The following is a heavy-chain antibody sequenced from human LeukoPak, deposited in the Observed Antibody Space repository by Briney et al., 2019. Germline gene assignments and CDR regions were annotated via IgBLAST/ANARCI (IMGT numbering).Heavy chain of an antibody. CDR2: IDPSGGSA. CDR1: GYTFTTYY. CDR3: ARRVYCSSASCYHYSYYMDV. Sequence: ASVKVSCKASGYTFTTYYMHWVRQAPGQGLEWMGVIDPSGGSATYAQKFQGRVTMTRDTSTRTVYMELSSLRSEDTAVYYCARRVYCSSASCYHYSYYMDVWGKGTTVTVSS. J-gene: IGHJ6*03. V-gene: IGHV1-46*03. D-gene: IGHD2-2*01.